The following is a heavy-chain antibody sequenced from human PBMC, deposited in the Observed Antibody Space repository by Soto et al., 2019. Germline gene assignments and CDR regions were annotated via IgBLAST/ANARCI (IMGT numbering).Heavy chain of an antibody. CDR2: IWKDGGNK. Sequence: QVQLVESGGGVVQPGRSLTLSCAASGFTFSSYGMHWVRQAPGKGLEWVAIIWKDGGNKYYADSVKGRFTIPRDNSKNTLYLQMNSLSAEDTAVYYCAREMWSGNLNWFDPWGQGTLVTVSS. D-gene: IGHD3-3*01. CDR1: GFTFSSYG. CDR3: AREMWSGNLNWFDP. V-gene: IGHV3-33*01. J-gene: IGHJ5*02.